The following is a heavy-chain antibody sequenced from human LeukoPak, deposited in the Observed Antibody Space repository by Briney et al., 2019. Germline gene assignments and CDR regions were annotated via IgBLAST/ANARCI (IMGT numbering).Heavy chain of an antibody. CDR2: FYPGGNT. CDR1: GFTVSSYY. Sequence: GGSLRLSCAASGFTVSSYYMTWVHQAPGQGLECVSIFYPGGNTYYADSVRGRFTISRDTSMNTLFLQMNSLRAEDTAVYYCARGYSGMDVWGQGTTVTVSS. J-gene: IGHJ6*02. V-gene: IGHV3-53*05. CDR3: ARGYSGMDV.